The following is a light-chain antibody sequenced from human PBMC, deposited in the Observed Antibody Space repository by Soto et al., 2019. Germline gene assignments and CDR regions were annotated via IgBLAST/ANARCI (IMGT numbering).Light chain of an antibody. CDR3: QQRSDWPVT. Sequence: EIVLTQSPDTLSLSPGERATLSCRASQSVSSSLAWYQQKPGQAPRLLVYATSNRATGIPARFSGSGSETDFTLTISGLEPEDFAVYYCQQRSDWPVTFGPGTKVDI. V-gene: IGKV3-11*01. CDR1: QSVSSS. CDR2: ATS. J-gene: IGKJ3*01.